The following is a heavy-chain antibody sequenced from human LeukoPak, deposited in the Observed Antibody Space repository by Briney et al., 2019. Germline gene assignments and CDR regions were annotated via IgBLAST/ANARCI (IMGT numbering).Heavy chain of an antibody. Sequence: PGGSLRLSCAASGFTFSSYSMNWVRQAPGKGLEWVSSISSSSYIYYADSVKGRFTISSDNAKNSLYLQMNSLRAEDTAVYYCARASSWYGGGFQHWGQGTLVTVSS. CDR2: ISSSSYI. V-gene: IGHV3-21*01. D-gene: IGHD6-13*01. CDR1: GFTFSSYS. J-gene: IGHJ1*01. CDR3: ARASSWYGGGFQH.